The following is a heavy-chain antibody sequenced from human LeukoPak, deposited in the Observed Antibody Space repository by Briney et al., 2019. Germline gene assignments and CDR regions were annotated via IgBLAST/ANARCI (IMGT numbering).Heavy chain of an antibody. J-gene: IGHJ4*02. CDR1: GYTFTSYG. CDR2: ISAYSGNT. CDR3: ARDGGYYDSSDHFDY. V-gene: IGHV1-18*01. D-gene: IGHD3-22*01. Sequence: ASVKVSCKASGYTFTSYGISWVRQAPEQGLEWMGWISAYSGNTNYAQKLQGRVTMTTDTSTSTAYMELRSLRSDDTAVYYCARDGGYYDSSDHFDYWGQGTLVTVSS.